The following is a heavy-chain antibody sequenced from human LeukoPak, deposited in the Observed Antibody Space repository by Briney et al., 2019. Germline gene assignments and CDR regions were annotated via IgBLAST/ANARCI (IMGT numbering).Heavy chain of an antibody. V-gene: IGHV1-2*04. J-gene: IGHJ3*02. CDR2: INPNSGGT. CDR1: GYTFTSYY. Sequence: ASVKVSCKASGYTFTSYYMHWVRQAPGQGLEWMGWINPNSGGTNYAQKFQGWVTMTRDTSVTTAYMELRRLTSDDTAVYYCARTYYYDSSGANDAFDIWGQGTMVTVSS. CDR3: ARTYYYDSSGANDAFDI. D-gene: IGHD3-22*01.